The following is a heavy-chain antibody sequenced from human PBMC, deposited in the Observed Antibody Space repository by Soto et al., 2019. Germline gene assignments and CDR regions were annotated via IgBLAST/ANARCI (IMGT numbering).Heavy chain of an antibody. CDR1: GFSLNTSGVG. Sequence: GSGPTLVNPTQTLTLVCTFSGFSLNTSGVGVGWIRQPPGKALEWLALIYWDDDKRYRPSLMSRLTITKDTSKNQVVLRMTNMDPVDTATYYCAHRPGYCTGGSCYSSWGQGTLVTVSS. D-gene: IGHD2-15*01. J-gene: IGHJ5*02. CDR3: AHRPGYCTGGSCYSS. CDR2: IYWDDDK. V-gene: IGHV2-5*02.